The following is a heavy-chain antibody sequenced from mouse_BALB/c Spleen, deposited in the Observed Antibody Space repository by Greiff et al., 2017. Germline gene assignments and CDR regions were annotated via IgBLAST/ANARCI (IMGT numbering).Heavy chain of an antibody. CDR3: ARDRSYYGNYGTFAY. D-gene: IGHD2-10*01. J-gene: IGHJ3*01. CDR1: GFTFSDYY. CDR2: ISDGGSYT. V-gene: IGHV5-4*02. Sequence: EVKLMESGGGLVKPGGSLKLSCAASGFTFSDYYMYWVRQTPEKRLEWVANISDGGSYTYYPDSVKGRFTISRDNAKNNLYLQMSSLKSEDTAMYYCARDRSYYGNYGTFAYWGQGTLVTVSA.